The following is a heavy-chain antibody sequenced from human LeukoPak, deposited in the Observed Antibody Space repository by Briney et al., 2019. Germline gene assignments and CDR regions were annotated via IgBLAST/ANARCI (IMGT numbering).Heavy chain of an antibody. D-gene: IGHD3-3*01. CDR2: ISGSGGST. J-gene: IGHJ3*02. V-gene: IGHV3-23*01. CDR1: GFTFSSYA. Sequence: GGSLRLSCAASGFTFSSYAMSWVRQAPGKGLEWVSAISGSGGSTYYADSVKGRFTISRDNSKNTLYLQMNSLRAEDTAVYYCAKSLPYYDFWSGYYTPDAFDIWGQGTMVTASS. CDR3: AKSLPYYDFWSGYYTPDAFDI.